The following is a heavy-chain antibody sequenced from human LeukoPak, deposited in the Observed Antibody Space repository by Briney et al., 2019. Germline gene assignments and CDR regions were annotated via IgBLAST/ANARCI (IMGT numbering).Heavy chain of an antibody. V-gene: IGHV3-11*06. CDR1: GFTFSDYY. CDR2: ISSSSTYT. CDR3: AREVGGYYDTSGYLYFDY. J-gene: IGHJ4*02. D-gene: IGHD3-22*01. Sequence: PGGSLRLSCAASGFTFSDYYMSWIRQAPGKGLEWVSYISSSSTYTKYADSVKGRFTVSKDNAKNSLYLQMNSLRAEDKAVYYCAREVGGYYDTSGYLYFDYWGQGTLVTVS.